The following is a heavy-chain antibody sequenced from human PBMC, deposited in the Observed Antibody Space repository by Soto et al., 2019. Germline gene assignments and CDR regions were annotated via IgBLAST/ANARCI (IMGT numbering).Heavy chain of an antibody. V-gene: IGHV1-69*02. CDR2: IIPILDIA. D-gene: IGHD1-26*01. J-gene: IGHJ4*02. CDR1: GGTFSSYT. CDR3: ARAKSGRYPYYCDY. Sequence: QVQLVQSGAEVKKPGSSVKVSCKASGGTFSSYTISWVRQAPGQGLEWMGRIIPILDIANYAQKFQGRVTITADKYTSTACMELSSLRSEYTAVYYCARAKSGRYPYYCDYWGQGTLVTVSS.